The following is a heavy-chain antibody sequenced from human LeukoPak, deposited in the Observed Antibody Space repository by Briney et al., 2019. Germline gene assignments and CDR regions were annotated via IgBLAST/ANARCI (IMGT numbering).Heavy chain of an antibody. D-gene: IGHD4/OR15-4a*01. CDR1: GYTFTSYY. V-gene: IGHV1-46*01. Sequence: GASVNVSCKASGYTFTSYYMHWVRQAPGQGLEWMGIINPSGGSTSYAQKFQGRVTMTRDTSTSTVYMELSSLRSEDTAVYYCAREDSDYGFDYWGQGTLVTVSS. J-gene: IGHJ4*02. CDR2: INPSGGST. CDR3: AREDSDYGFDY.